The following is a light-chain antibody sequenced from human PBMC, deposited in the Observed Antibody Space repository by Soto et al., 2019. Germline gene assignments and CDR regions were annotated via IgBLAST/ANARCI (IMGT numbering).Light chain of an antibody. J-gene: IGLJ1*01. CDR1: STDVGGYNY. V-gene: IGLV2-8*01. Sequence: QSVLTQPPSASGSPGQSVTISCTGTSTDVGGYNYISWYQHHPGKGPKLIIYEVSERPSGVPERFSGSKSGNTASLTVSGLQAEDEADYYCSSYAGSNNRGVFGSGTKVTVL. CDR2: EVS. CDR3: SSYAGSNNRGV.